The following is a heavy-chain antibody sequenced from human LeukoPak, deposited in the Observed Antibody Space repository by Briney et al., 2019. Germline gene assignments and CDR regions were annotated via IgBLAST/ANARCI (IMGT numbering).Heavy chain of an antibody. D-gene: IGHD3-16*01. J-gene: IGHJ3*02. CDR2: IYYSGST. CDR3: ARRGPGGRAFDI. Sequence: PSETLSLTCTVSGGSISSSSYYWGWIRQPPGKGLEWIASIYYSGSTYYNPSLKSRVTISVDTSKNQFSLKLRSVTAADTAVYYCARRGPGGRAFDIWGQGTMVTVSS. CDR1: GGSISSSSYY. V-gene: IGHV4-39*01.